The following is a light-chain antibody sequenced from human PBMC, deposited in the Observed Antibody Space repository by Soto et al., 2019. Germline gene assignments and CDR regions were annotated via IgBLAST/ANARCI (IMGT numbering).Light chain of an antibody. CDR2: GAS. Sequence: EIVMTQSPASLSVSPGERATLSCRASQSVSSYLGWYQQKPGQAPRLLIYGASTRATGIPATFSGSGSGTEFTLTISSLQSEDFAVYYCQQYNYGPITFGQGTRLEIK. CDR1: QSVSSY. V-gene: IGKV3-15*01. CDR3: QQYNYGPIT. J-gene: IGKJ5*01.